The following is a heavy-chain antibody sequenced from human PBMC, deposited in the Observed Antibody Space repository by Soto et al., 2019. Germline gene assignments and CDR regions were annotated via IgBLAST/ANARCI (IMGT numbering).Heavy chain of an antibody. CDR3: ARVGGDILTGYLIDY. CDR1: GFTFSSSV. V-gene: IGHV3-74*01. CDR2: VSGDGSST. J-gene: IGHJ4*02. D-gene: IGHD3-9*01. Sequence: GGSLILSCAASGFTFSSSVMHWVRQAPGKGLVWVSRVSGDGSSTNYADSVKGRFTISRDNAKNTLYLQMNSLRAEDAAVYYCARVGGDILTGYLIDYWGQGTLVTVSS.